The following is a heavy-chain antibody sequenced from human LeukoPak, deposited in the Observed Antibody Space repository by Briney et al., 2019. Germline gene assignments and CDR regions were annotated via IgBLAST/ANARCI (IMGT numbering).Heavy chain of an antibody. J-gene: IGHJ5*02. CDR2: FDPEDGET. CDR1: GYTLTELS. Sequence: ASVKVSCKVSGYTLTELSMHWVRQAPGKGLECMGGFDPEDGETIYAQKFQGRVTMTEDTSTDTAYMELSSLRSEDTAVYYCATDLVGGNWFDPWGQGTLVTVSS. V-gene: IGHV1-24*01. CDR3: ATDLVGGNWFDP. D-gene: IGHD1-26*01.